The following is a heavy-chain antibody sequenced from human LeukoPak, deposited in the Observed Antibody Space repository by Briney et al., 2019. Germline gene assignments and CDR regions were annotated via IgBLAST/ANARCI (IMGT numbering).Heavy chain of an antibody. J-gene: IGHJ4*02. Sequence: SETLSLTCTVSGGSISSYYWSWIRQPPGKGLEWFGFIYYSGSTNYTPSLKSRVTISVVTSKNQFSLKLSSVTAADTAVYYCARGPGRFYPWIYYFDYWGQGTLVTVSS. CDR3: ARGPGRFYPWIYYFDY. CDR1: GGSISSYY. CDR2: IYYSGST. D-gene: IGHD3-3*01. V-gene: IGHV4-59*01.